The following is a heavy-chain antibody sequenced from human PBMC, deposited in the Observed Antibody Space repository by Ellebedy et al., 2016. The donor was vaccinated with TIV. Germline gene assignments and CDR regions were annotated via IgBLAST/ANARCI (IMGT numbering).Heavy chain of an antibody. V-gene: IGHV3-21*01. Sequence: PGGSLRLSCGATGFTFSSYTLNWVRQAPGKGLEWVSSISTSSSYIYYADSVKGRFTISGDNAKNSLYLQMNSLRAEDTAVYYGATTSDYGEGPFDYWGQGTLVTVSS. CDR3: ATTSDYGEGPFDY. D-gene: IGHD4-17*01. CDR1: GFTFSSYT. J-gene: IGHJ4*02. CDR2: ISTSSSYI.